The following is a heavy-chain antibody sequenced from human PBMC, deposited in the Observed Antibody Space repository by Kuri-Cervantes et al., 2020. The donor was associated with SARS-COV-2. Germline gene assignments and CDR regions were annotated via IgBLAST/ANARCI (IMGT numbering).Heavy chain of an antibody. V-gene: IGHV3-23*01. CDR3: AKDSSGCLGSLNDY. Sequence: GESLKISCAASGFTFSSYAMSWVRQAPGKGLEWVSAISGSGGSTYYPDSVKGRFTISRDNSKNTLYLQMNSLRAEDTAVYYCAKDSSGCLGSLNDYWGQGTLVTVSS. CDR2: ISGSGGST. D-gene: IGHD6-19*01. J-gene: IGHJ4*02. CDR1: GFTFSSYA.